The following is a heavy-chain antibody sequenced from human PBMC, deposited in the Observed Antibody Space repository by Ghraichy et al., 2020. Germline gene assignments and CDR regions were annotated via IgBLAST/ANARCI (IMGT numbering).Heavy chain of an antibody. Sequence: GGSLRLSCAASGFTFSTYSMNWVRQAPGKGLEWLSYISSGSSTIYYADSLKGRFTISRDNAKNSLYLQMNSLRAKDTAVYYCARGGVDEGDYWGQGTLVTVSS. J-gene: IGHJ4*02. CDR3: ARGGVDEGDY. V-gene: IGHV3-48*04. CDR1: GFTFSTYS. CDR2: ISSGSSTI. D-gene: IGHD3-10*01.